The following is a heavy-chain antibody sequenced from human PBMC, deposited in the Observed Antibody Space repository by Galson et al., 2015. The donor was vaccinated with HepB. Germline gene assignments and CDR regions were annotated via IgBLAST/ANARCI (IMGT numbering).Heavy chain of an antibody. J-gene: IGHJ4*02. D-gene: IGHD1-14*01. CDR3: IRDGPRPGKDHSPFAY. CDR1: GFRFGDYA. V-gene: IGHV3-49*04. Sequence: SLRLSCAASGFRFGDYAVIWVRQAPGKGLEWVGFVRIKTRGGTTEYAASVKGRFTISRDDSKSVAYLQMNSLNAADTAKYYCIRDGPRPGKDHSPFAYRGQGTLGTGSS. CDR2: VRIKTRGGTT.